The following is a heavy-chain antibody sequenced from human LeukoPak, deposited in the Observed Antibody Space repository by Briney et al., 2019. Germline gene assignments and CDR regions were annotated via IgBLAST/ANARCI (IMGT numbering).Heavy chain of an antibody. D-gene: IGHD1-26*01. CDR3: AKGMGVASLIVDALYV. V-gene: IGHV3-9*03. J-gene: IGHJ3*01. Sequence: GGSLRLSCAASGFKFDDYAMHWVRQAPGKGLEWVSGLTWNSYTIVYADSVKGRFTISRDNAKKFLYLQMNSLRPEDMALYYCAKGMGVASLIVDALYVWGRGTMVTVSS. CDR1: GFKFDDYA. CDR2: LTWNSYTI.